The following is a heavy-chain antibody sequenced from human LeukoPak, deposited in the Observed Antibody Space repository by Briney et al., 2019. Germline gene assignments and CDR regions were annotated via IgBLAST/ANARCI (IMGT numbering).Heavy chain of an antibody. V-gene: IGHV4-39*07. CDR3: EIRGGCSSTSCNNWFDT. CDR1: GGSISSSSYY. CDR2: IYYSATT. D-gene: IGHD2-2*01. Sequence: SETLSLTCTVSGGSISSSSYYWGWIRQPPGKGLEWIGSIYYSATTYYNPSLKSRVTTSVDTSKNQFSLKLRSVTAADTAVSYCEIRGGCSSTSCNNWFDTWGQGTLVTVSS. J-gene: IGHJ5*02.